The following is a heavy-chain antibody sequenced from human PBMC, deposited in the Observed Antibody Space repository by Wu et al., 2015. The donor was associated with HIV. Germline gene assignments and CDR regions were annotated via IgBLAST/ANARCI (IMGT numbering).Heavy chain of an antibody. CDR3: ATVGCSGGSCPNWFDP. D-gene: IGHD2-15*01. J-gene: IGHJ5*02. CDR1: GGTFSSYA. CDR2: IIPIFGTA. Sequence: QVQLVQSGAEVKKPGSSVKVSCKASGGTFSSYAISWVRQAPGQGLEWMGRIIPIFGTANYAQKFQGRVTITADESTSTAYMELSSLRSEDTAVYYCATVGCSGGSCPNWFDPWAREPWSPSPQ. V-gene: IGHV1-69*13.